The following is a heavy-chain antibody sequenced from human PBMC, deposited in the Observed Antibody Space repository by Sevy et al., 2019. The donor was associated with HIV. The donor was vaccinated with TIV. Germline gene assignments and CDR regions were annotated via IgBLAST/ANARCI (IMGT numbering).Heavy chain of an antibody. CDR3: ARDREEYYGWGSYYSPPLYYYGMDV. CDR1: GFTFSSYS. J-gene: IGHJ6*02. D-gene: IGHD3-10*01. V-gene: IGHV3-48*02. CDR2: ISSSSSTI. Sequence: GGSLRLSCAASGFTFSSYSMNWVRQAPGKGLEWVSYISSSSSTIYYADSVKGRFTIYRDNAKNSLYLQMNSLRDQDTAVYYCARDREEYYGWGSYYSPPLYYYGMDVWGQGTTVTVSS.